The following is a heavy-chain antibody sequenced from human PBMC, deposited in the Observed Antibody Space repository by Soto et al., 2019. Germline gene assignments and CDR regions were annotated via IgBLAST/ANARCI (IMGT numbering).Heavy chain of an antibody. CDR2: ISYDGSNK. CDR3: SRDFYKAWDC. CDR1: GFTFSSYA. Sequence: QVQLVESGGGVVQPGRSLRLSCAASGFTFSSYAMYWVRQAPGKGLEWVAVISYDGSNKYYADSVKGRFTISRDNSKNTLYLQMNSLRAEDTAVYYCSRDFYKAWDCWGQGTLVTVSS. V-gene: IGHV3-30-3*01. D-gene: IGHD1-20*01. J-gene: IGHJ4*02.